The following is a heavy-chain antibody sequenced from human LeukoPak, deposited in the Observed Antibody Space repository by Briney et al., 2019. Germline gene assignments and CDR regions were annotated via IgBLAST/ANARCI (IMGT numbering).Heavy chain of an antibody. CDR1: GITFSSHA. V-gene: IGHV3-23*01. CDR3: AKGAATMGDC. CDR2: ISSSGGST. D-gene: IGHD5-12*01. Sequence: GGFLLLSCASAGITFSSHAMRWGRPAPGEGVEWVSGISSSGGSTYYADSVKGRFTISRDNSKNTLYLQMNSLRGEDTAVYYCAKGAATMGDCWGQGILVTVS. J-gene: IGHJ4*02.